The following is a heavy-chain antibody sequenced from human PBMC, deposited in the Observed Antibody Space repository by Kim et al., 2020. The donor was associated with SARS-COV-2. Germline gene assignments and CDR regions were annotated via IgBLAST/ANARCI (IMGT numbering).Heavy chain of an antibody. CDR2: K. D-gene: IGHD2-8*02. J-gene: IGHJ4*02. V-gene: IGHV3-7*01. CDR3: AREGTGGFDF. Sequence: KSYVDSGKGRFTISRDNAGSSIYLQMNSLRTEDTAVYDGAREGTGGFDFWGQGTLVTVSS.